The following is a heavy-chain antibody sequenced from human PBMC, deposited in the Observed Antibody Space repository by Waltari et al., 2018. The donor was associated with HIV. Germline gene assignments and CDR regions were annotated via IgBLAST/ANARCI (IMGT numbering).Heavy chain of an antibody. CDR1: GGSVGSSSTY. CDR3: APYYYISSRHYFDS. Sequence: QLQLQESGPGLVKPSEPLSLTCTVSGGSVGSSSTYWGWIRQPPGKGLEWIGSINYSGNSYHNPSLKSRVTISVDTSKNQLSLNLSSVTAADTAVYYCAPYYYISSRHYFDSWGQGTLVTVSS. CDR2: INYSGNS. J-gene: IGHJ4*02. D-gene: IGHD3-16*01. V-gene: IGHV4-39*07.